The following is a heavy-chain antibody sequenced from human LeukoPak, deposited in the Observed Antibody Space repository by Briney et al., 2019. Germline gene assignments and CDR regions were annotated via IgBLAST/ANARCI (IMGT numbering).Heavy chain of an antibody. Sequence: GGSLRLSCAASGFTFSNAWMSWVRQAPGKGLVWVGRIISNTDGGTIDYAAPVKGRFTISRDDSKNTLYLQMHSLKTEDTAVYYCTTGHAVAGTVYWGQGTLVTVSS. CDR1: GFTFSNAW. J-gene: IGHJ4*02. CDR2: IISNTDGGTI. D-gene: IGHD6-19*01. CDR3: TTGHAVAGTVY. V-gene: IGHV3-15*01.